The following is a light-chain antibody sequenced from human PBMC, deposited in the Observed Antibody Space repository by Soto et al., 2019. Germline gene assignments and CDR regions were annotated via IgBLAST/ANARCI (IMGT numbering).Light chain of an antibody. CDR2: DAY. Sequence: EILLTQSPATLSLSPGERATLSCKSSQSVSSFLAWYQQSPGQAPRLLIYDAYNRATGIPARFSGSGSGTDFTLSISSLEPEDFAVYYCQQRSNWPLLTFGGGTKVEIK. V-gene: IGKV3-11*01. J-gene: IGKJ4*02. CDR3: QQRSNWPLLT. CDR1: QSVSSF.